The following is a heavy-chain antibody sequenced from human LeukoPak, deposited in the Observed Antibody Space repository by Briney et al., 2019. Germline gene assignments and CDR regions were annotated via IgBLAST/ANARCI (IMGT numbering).Heavy chain of an antibody. V-gene: IGHV1-69*04. CDR3: ARGRYCSGGSCRLGVYYYGMDV. J-gene: IGHJ6*02. CDR1: GGTFSSYA. D-gene: IGHD2-15*01. Sequence: AASVKVSCKASGGTFSSYAISWVRQAPGQGLEWMGRIIPILGITNYAQKFQGRVTITADKSTSTAYMELSSLSSEDTAVYYCARGRYCSGGSCRLGVYYYGMDVWGQGTTVTVSS. CDR2: IIPILGIT.